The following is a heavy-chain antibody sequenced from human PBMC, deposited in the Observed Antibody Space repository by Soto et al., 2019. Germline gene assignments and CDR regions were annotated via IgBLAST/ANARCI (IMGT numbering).Heavy chain of an antibody. V-gene: IGHV1-69*06. D-gene: IGHD6-19*01. CDR2: IIPIFSTP. Sequence: QVQLVQSGAEVKKPGSSVKVSCKASGGTLSSYAFTWVRQAPGQGLEWMGGIIPIFSTPTYAQRFQGRVAITADKSTSTLYMELRSLRSEDTAVYYCARGHYISEWQGDYWGQGTQVTVSS. CDR3: ARGHYISEWQGDY. J-gene: IGHJ4*02. CDR1: GGTLSSYA.